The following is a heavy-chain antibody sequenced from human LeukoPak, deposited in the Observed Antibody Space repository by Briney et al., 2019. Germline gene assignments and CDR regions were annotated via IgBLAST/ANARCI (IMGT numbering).Heavy chain of an antibody. CDR3: AKGENHDYVGGRIPSH. J-gene: IGHJ4*02. Sequence: PGGSLRLSWEASGFAFISNAMNLGRQAPGERQELVSGIGGSGVTTYYADSVNGRFTVSRDNSKNTLYLQMNSLRAQDTAVYYCAKGENHDYVGGRIPSHWGQGTLVTVSS. CDR2: IGGSGVTT. V-gene: IGHV3-23*01. D-gene: IGHD3-16*01. CDR1: GFAFISNA.